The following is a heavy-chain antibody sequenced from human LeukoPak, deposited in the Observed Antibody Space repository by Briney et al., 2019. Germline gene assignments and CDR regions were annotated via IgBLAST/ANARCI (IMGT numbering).Heavy chain of an antibody. CDR1: GFTFSSYS. Sequence: GGSLRLSCAASGFTFSSYSMNWVRQAPGKGLEWVSSISSSSSYIYYADSVKGRFTISRDNAKNSLYLQMNSLRAEDTAVYYCARAQGGELGQQHDPKVHYYYYYGMDVWGQGTTVTVSS. CDR3: ARAQGGELGQQHDPKVHYYYYYGMDV. D-gene: IGHD3-10*01. V-gene: IGHV3-21*01. J-gene: IGHJ6*02. CDR2: ISSSSSYI.